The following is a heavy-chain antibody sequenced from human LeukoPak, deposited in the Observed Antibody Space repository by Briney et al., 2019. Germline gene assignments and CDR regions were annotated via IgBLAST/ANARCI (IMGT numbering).Heavy chain of an antibody. D-gene: IGHD6-13*01. V-gene: IGHV1-18*01. CDR3: ARSLGRPYSSSWYTDY. Sequence: ASVKVSCKTSGYTFITYGINWVRQAPGQGLEWMGWISGDHGNTNSAQHLQDRVTMTTDTSTSTAYMELRSLRSDDTAVYYCARSLGRPYSSSWYTDYWGQGTLVTVSS. CDR1: GYTFITYG. CDR2: ISGDHGNT. J-gene: IGHJ4*02.